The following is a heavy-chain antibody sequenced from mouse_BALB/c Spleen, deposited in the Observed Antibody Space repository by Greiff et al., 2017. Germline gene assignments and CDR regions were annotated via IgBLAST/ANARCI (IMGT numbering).Heavy chain of an antibody. Sequence: EVQGVESGGGLVKPGGSLKLSCAASGFAFSSYDMSWVRQTPEKRLEWVAYISSGGGSTYYPDTVTGRFTISRDNAKNTLYLQMSSLKSEDTAMYYCARHDGDAYYFDYWGQGTTLTVSS. CDR1: GFAFSSYD. J-gene: IGHJ2*01. CDR3: ARHDGDAYYFDY. V-gene: IGHV5-12-1*01. D-gene: IGHD3-3*01. CDR2: ISSGGGST.